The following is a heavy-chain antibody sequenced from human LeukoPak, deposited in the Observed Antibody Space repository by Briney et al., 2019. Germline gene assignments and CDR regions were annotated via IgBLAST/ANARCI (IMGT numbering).Heavy chain of an antibody. J-gene: IGHJ4*02. CDR2: INPNSGDT. Sequence: ASVKVSCKTSGYSFSDNYMHWVRQAPGQGLEWMGWINPNSGDTYYAQKFQGRVTMTRDASISTFYLELRRLRSDDTAVYYCAREVYGDSSFDYWGQGSLLTVSS. CDR1: GYSFSDNY. D-gene: IGHD4-17*01. CDR3: AREVYGDSSFDY. V-gene: IGHV1-2*02.